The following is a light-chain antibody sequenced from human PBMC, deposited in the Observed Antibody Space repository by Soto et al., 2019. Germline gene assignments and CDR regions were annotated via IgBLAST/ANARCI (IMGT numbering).Light chain of an antibody. Sequence: VVTQSPATLSVLPGETATLSCRASQSVSSDLAWYQQRPGQAPRLLIYGASTRATGIPARFRGSGSGTEFRLTISSLQSEDFATYYCQQYNTWHPKMAFGRGTKVE. CDR1: QSVSSD. CDR2: GAS. V-gene: IGKV3-15*01. CDR3: QQYNTWHPKMA. J-gene: IGKJ1*01.